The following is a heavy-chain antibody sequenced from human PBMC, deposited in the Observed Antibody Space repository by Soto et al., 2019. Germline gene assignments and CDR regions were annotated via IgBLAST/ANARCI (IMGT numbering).Heavy chain of an antibody. CDR3: ASGSRYYYDSSGYYNY. Sequence: QVQLQESGPGLVKPSETLSLTCTVSGGSISSYYWSWIRQPPGKELEWIGYIYYRGSTNYNPAHKSRATISVDTSKNQFSLKLSSVTAADTAVYYCASGSRYYYDSSGYYNYWGQGTLVTVSS. V-gene: IGHV4-59*01. J-gene: IGHJ4*02. D-gene: IGHD3-22*01. CDR2: IYYRGST. CDR1: GGSISSYY.